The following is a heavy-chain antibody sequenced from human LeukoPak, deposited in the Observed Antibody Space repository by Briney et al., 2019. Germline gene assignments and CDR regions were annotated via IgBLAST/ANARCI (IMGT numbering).Heavy chain of an antibody. D-gene: IGHD6-13*01. CDR2: ISYDGSNK. V-gene: IGHV3-30*04. CDR3: ARDGYGQQLDRGYFDY. CDR1: GFTFSSYA. J-gene: IGHJ4*02. Sequence: RTGGSLRLSCAASGFTFSSYAMHWVRQAPGKGLEWVAVISYDGSNKYYADSVKGRFTISRDNSKNTLYLQMNSLRAEDTAVYYCARDGYGQQLDRGYFDYWGQGTLVTVSS.